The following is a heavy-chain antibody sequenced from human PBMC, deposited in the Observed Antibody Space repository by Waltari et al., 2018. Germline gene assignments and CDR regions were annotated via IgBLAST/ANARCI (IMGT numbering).Heavy chain of an antibody. CDR3: ARRKGGSSNMDV. Sequence: QMQLQESGPGLVKPSETLSLTCTVSGTSVSFSGDHCVWIRQPPGEGLEWIGNIYSTGNTYYNPSLKSRVTISADTPKNQFSLKLTSVTAADTAVYYCARRKGGSSNMDVWGKGTTVIVSS. J-gene: IGHJ6*03. V-gene: IGHV4-39*01. D-gene: IGHD2-15*01. CDR1: GTSVSFSGDH. CDR2: IYSTGNT.